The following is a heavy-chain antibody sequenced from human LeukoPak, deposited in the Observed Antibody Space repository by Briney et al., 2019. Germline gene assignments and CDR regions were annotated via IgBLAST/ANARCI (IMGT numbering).Heavy chain of an antibody. CDR2: ISGSGSST. J-gene: IGHJ6*02. D-gene: IGHD3-10*01. CDR3: AKTSGSGNYYYYYYGMDV. CDR1: GFAFRAYA. Sequence: GGSLRLSCAASGFAFRAYAMTWVRQAPGKGLEWVSAISGSGSSTFYADPVKGRFTISRDNSKNTLYLQMNSLRAEDTAIYYCAKTSGSGNYYYYYYGMDVWGQGTTVTVSS. V-gene: IGHV3-23*01.